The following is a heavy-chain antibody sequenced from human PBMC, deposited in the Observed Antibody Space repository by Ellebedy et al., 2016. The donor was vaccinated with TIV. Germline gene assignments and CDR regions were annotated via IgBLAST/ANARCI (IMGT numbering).Heavy chain of an antibody. D-gene: IGHD4-23*01. CDR1: GYSLKNISYY. Sequence: SETLSLTXNVSGYSLKNISYYWGWVRLSPGGGLEWIAHVFYTGSTYYSPSLKSRATVSIDTPKHRISLKLTSLTAADTAIYYCASLRRNYYGGNDYEYYFDNWGQGTLVTVSS. CDR3: ASLRRNYYGGNDYEYYFDN. CDR2: VFYTGST. V-gene: IGHV4-39*07. J-gene: IGHJ4*02.